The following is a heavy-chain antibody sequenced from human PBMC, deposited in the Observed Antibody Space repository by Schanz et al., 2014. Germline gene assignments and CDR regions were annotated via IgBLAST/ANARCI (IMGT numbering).Heavy chain of an antibody. D-gene: IGHD3-9*01. V-gene: IGHV3-72*01. CDR3: ARRNFYDKSAAFDY. CDR2: SRNKGHSYTS. CDR1: GSTFGAHF. J-gene: IGHJ4*02. Sequence: EVQLLESGEGLYQLGGSLGPSWEALGSTFGAHFLDWVRRPPGKGLEWVGHSRNKGHSYTSEYAASVKGRFTISRDESESSLYLQMDSLKTEDTAVYYCARRNFYDKSAAFDYWGQGSLVTVSS.